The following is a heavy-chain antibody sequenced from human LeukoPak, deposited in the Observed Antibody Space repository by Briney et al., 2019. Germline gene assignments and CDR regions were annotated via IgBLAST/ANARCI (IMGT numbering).Heavy chain of an antibody. V-gene: IGHV1-2*02. CDR2: IYPHSGGT. J-gene: IGHJ6*03. D-gene: IGHD4/OR15-4a*01. CDR1: GYTFTGYY. Sequence: GASVKVSCKASGYTFTGYYIHWVRQAPGQGLEWMGWIYPHSGGTDYAQKFQGRVTMTRDTSISTAYMELSRLRSDDTAVYYCARLVRTYRPLYYYYMDVWGKGITVHISS. CDR3: ARLVRTYRPLYYYYMDV.